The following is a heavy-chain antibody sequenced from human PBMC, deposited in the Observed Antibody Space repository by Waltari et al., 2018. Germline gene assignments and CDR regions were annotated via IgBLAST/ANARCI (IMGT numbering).Heavy chain of an antibody. V-gene: IGHV1-8*02. CDR2: MNPNSGNT. D-gene: IGHD3-9*01. J-gene: IGHJ4*02. Sequence: QVQLVQSGAEVKKPGASVKVSCKASGYTFTSYDINWVRQATGQGLEWMGWMNPNSGNTVYAQKFQGRVTMTRNTSISTAYMELSSLRSEDTAVYYCARGDFILRYFDWPKGSYWGQGTLVTVSS. CDR3: ARGDFILRYFDWPKGSY. CDR1: GYTFTSYD.